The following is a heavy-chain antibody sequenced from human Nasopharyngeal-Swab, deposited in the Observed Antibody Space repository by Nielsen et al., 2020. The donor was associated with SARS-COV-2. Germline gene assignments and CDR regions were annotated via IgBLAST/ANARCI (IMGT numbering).Heavy chain of an antibody. D-gene: IGHD4-23*01. Sequence: GESLKISCAASGFTFRSYAISWVRQAPGKGLEWVSVISGSDHTTYYADSVKGRFTISRDNSKNTVNLQMNSLRAGDTAVYYCARAHYGGTYYYYGMDVWGQGTTVTVSS. CDR2: ISGSDHTT. V-gene: IGHV3-23*01. CDR3: ARAHYGGTYYYYGMDV. CDR1: GFTFRSYA. J-gene: IGHJ6*02.